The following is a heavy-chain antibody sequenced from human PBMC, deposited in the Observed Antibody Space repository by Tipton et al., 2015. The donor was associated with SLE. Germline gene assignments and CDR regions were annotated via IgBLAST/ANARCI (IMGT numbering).Heavy chain of an antibody. J-gene: IGHJ3*02. CDR1: GGSISGHY. V-gene: IGHV4-34*01. D-gene: IGHD4-11*01. CDR2: INDSGGT. Sequence: TLSLTCAVHGGSISGHYWSWIRQAPGRGLEWIGEINDSGGTNYSPSLTSRVTISVDTSKNQISLRLNSVTAADTAVYYCARPRERDYNDAFDIWGQGTMVIVSS. CDR3: ARPRERDYNDAFDI.